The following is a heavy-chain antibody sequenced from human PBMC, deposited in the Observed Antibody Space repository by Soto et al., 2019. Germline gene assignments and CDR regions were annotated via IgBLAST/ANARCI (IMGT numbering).Heavy chain of an antibody. CDR1: GGSISSGGYS. J-gene: IGHJ4*02. D-gene: IGHD2-2*01. CDR3: ARYIVVVPAAIKGGFDY. Sequence: LSLTCAVSGGSISSGGYSWSWIRQPPGKGLEWIGYIYHSGSTYYNPSLKSRVPISVDRSKNQFSLKLSSVTAADTAVYYCARYIVVVPAAIKGGFDYWGQGTLVTVSS. V-gene: IGHV4-30-2*01. CDR2: IYHSGST.